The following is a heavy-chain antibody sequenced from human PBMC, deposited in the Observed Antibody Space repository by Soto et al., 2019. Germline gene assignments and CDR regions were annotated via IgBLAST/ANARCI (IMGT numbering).Heavy chain of an antibody. J-gene: IGHJ4*02. CDR3: ARPSTSAGRRDLAC. CDR2: MNQDGSES. CDR1: GFSLSSYW. Sequence: EVQLVESGGGLLQPGVSLRLSCAASGFSLSSYWMSWVRQAPGKGLEWVANMNQDGSESDYVGSVKGRFTFTRDNAKNSLYLQMNSLRAEDTAVYYCARPSTSAGRRDLACWGQGTLVTVSS. V-gene: IGHV3-7*01.